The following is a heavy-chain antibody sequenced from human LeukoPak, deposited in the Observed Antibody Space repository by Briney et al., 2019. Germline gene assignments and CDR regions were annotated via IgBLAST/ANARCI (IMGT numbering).Heavy chain of an antibody. D-gene: IGHD3-10*01. Sequence: ASVKVSCKASGYPFTSYEINWVRQATGQGLEWMGWMNPNNENTGYAQKFQGRVIMTRNTSTSTAYMELSFLRSEDTAVYYCARDAFYGSGSYYVGNNWFDPWGQGTLVTVSS. CDR3: ARDAFYGSGSYYVGNNWFDP. V-gene: IGHV1-8*01. J-gene: IGHJ5*02. CDR1: GYPFTSYE. CDR2: MNPNNENT.